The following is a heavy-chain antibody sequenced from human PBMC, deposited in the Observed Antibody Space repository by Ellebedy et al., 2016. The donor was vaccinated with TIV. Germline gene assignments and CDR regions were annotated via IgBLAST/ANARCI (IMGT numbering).Heavy chain of an antibody. V-gene: IGHV3-74*01. CDR3: ARARAYGMDV. Sequence: GESLKISCAASGFTFSTYWMHWVRQVPGKGLVWVSCITGDGTSTDYADSVKGRFTISRDNAKNTLYLQMNSLRAEDTAVNYCARARAYGMDVWGQGTTVTVSS. CDR2: ITGDGTST. CDR1: GFTFSTYW. J-gene: IGHJ6*02.